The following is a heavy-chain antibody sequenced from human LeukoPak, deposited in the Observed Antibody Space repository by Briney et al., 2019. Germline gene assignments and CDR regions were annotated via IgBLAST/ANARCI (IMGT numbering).Heavy chain of an antibody. V-gene: IGHV4-4*02. CDR3: TRVGVEATEFDY. J-gene: IGHJ4*02. CDR2: IYHSGST. CDR1: GGSINSSNW. D-gene: IGHD1-26*01. Sequence: SETLSLTCAVSGGSINSSNWWSWVRQPPGKGLEWIGEIYHSGSTNYNPSLKSRVTLSIDKSQNQFSLKLNSVTAADTAVYYCTRVGVEATEFDYWGQGTLVTVSS.